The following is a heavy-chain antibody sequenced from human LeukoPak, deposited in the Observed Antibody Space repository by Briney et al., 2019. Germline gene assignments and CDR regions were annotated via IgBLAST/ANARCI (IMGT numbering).Heavy chain of an antibody. V-gene: IGHV3-33*01. CDR3: ARDRGNDYFDS. CDR2: TWSDGRSE. Sequence: GGSLRLSGVVSGVSLSSHGMHWVRQAPGKGLEWLTFTWSDGRSEYYADSVKGRFTVSRDNSKNTVYLQINSLRVEDTAVYYCARDRGNDYFDSWGQGTLVTVSS. J-gene: IGHJ4*02. CDR1: GVSLSSHG.